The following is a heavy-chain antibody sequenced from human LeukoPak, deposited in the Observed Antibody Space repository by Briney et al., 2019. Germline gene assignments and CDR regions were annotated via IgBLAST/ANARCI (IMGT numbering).Heavy chain of an antibody. J-gene: IGHJ4*02. V-gene: IGHV3-23*01. Sequence: GGSLRLSCAASGFTFSSYAMSWVRQAPGKGLEWVSAISGSGGSTYYADSVKGRFTISRDNSKNTLYLQMNSLRAEDTAVYYCARKENVYYYFDYWGQGTLVTVSS. CDR2: ISGSGGST. D-gene: IGHD3-10*01. CDR3: ARKENVYYYFDY. CDR1: GFTFSSYA.